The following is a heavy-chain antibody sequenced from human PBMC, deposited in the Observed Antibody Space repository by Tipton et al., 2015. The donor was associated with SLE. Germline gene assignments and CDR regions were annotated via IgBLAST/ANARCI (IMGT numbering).Heavy chain of an antibody. CDR2: ISSSRSYT. CDR3: ARGLYCGGDCYSGHGFDI. D-gene: IGHD2-21*01. J-gene: IGHJ3*02. Sequence: GSLRLSCAASGFTFSSYSMNWVRQAPGKGLEWVSSISSSRSYTFYADSVKGRFTISRDNAKNSMYLQMNSLRAEDTAVYYCARGLYCGGDCYSGHGFDIWGQGTMVTVSS. V-gene: IGHV3-21*01. CDR1: GFTFSSYS.